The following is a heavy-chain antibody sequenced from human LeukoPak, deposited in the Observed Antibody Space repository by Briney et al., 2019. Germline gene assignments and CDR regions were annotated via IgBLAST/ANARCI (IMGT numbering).Heavy chain of an antibody. CDR2: IYSGGST. CDR1: GFTVSSNY. CDR3: ARQGHYYGSGSYLYYFDY. Sequence: GGSLRLSCAASGFTVSSNYMSWVRQAPGKGLEWVSVIYSGGSTYYADSVKGRFTISRDNSKNTLYLHMNSLRAEDTAVYYCARQGHYYGSGSYLYYFDYWGQGTLVTVSS. V-gene: IGHV3-53*01. D-gene: IGHD3-10*01. J-gene: IGHJ4*02.